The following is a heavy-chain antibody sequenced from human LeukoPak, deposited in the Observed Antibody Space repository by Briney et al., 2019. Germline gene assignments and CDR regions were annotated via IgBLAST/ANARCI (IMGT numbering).Heavy chain of an antibody. D-gene: IGHD3-22*01. V-gene: IGHV5-51*01. CDR2: IYPGDPDT. CDR1: GYSFTSYW. Sequence: GESLKISCKGSGYSFTSYWIGWMRQMPGRGLEWMGIIYPGDPDTRNSPSFQGHVTISADKSNSTAYLQWSSLKASDTAMYYCARHSSVDAVITPFDYWGQGTLVTVSS. CDR3: ARHSSVDAVITPFDY. J-gene: IGHJ4*02.